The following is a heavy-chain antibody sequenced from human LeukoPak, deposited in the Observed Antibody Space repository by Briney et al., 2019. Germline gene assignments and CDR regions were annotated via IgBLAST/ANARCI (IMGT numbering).Heavy chain of an antibody. J-gene: IGHJ4*02. V-gene: IGHV2-5*02. D-gene: IGHD3-16*01. CDR2: IYWDDDK. CDR3: AHSRNLPLVASPLEN. Sequence: SGPTLVKPTQTLTLTCTFSGFSLGTTGVGVAWIRHPPGKALEWLGFIYWDDDKRYSPSLKSRLTITKDTSRNQVVLTMTNMDPVDTATYYCAHSRNLPLVASPLENWGQGTLVTVSS. CDR1: GFSLGTTGVG.